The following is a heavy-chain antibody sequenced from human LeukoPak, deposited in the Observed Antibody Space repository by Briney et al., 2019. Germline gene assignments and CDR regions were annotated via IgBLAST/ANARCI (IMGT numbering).Heavy chain of an antibody. CDR2: INPSGGST. CDR1: GYTFTSYY. J-gene: IGHJ5*02. Sequence: EASVKVSCKASGYTFTSYYMHWVRQAPGQGLEWMGIINPSGGSTSYAQKFQGRVTMTTDTSISTAYMELSSLRSEDTAVYYCVREQLDPWGQGTLVTVSS. V-gene: IGHV1-46*01. CDR3: VREQLDP.